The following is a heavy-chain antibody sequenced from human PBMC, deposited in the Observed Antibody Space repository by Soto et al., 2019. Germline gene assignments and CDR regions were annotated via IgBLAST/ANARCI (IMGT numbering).Heavy chain of an antibody. Sequence: VQLLESGGGLVQPGGSLRLSCAASGITISNYPMSWVRPAPGKGLDWVSGISGSGDRTYYADSAKGRFTISKDISRNSLSLQLDSLGVEDTAVYFCVKDDGGYPSTAPHWGQGTLVTVSS. D-gene: IGHD3-22*01. CDR2: ISGSGDRT. J-gene: IGHJ4*02. CDR1: GITISNYP. V-gene: IGHV3-23*01. CDR3: VKDDGGYPSTAPH.